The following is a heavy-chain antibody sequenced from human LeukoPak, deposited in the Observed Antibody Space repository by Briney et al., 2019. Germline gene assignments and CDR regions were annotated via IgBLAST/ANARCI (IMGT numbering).Heavy chain of an antibody. Sequence: ASAKVSCEGSGYTLIVYHIHWVRQAPRRGLEWMGWINPNSGGTIYAQKFQGRVTMTRDTSINTAYMELSRLTSDDAAMYYCARVSCSGGTCYDLGWFDSWGQGTLVTVSS. CDR3: ARVSCSGGTCYDLGWFDS. CDR2: INPNSGGT. V-gene: IGHV1-2*02. CDR1: GYTLIVYH. J-gene: IGHJ5*01. D-gene: IGHD2-15*01.